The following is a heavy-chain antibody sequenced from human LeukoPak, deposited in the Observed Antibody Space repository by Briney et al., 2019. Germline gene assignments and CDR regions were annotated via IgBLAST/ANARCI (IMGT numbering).Heavy chain of an antibody. CDR2: IYYSGST. CDR3: ARHITVAVAGTRGLNWFDP. CDR1: GGSISSYY. J-gene: IGHJ5*02. Sequence: PSETLSLTCTVSGGSISSYYWSWIRQPPGKGLEWIGYIYYSGSTNYNPSLKSRVTISVDTSKNQFSLKLSSVTAADTAVYYCARHITVAVAGTRGLNWFDPWGQGTLVTVSS. V-gene: IGHV4-59*08. D-gene: IGHD6-19*01.